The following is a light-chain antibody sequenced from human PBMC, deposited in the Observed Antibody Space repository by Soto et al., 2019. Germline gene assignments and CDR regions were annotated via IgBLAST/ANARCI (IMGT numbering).Light chain of an antibody. Sequence: QSALTQPASVSGSPGQSITISCTGTSSDVGGYNYVSWYQQHPGKASKLMIYDVSNRPSGVSNRFSGSKSGNTAALTVSGRQAEDEADYYCSSYTSSSTVVFGGGTKLTVL. V-gene: IGLV2-14*01. J-gene: IGLJ2*01. CDR3: SSYTSSSTVV. CDR2: DVS. CDR1: SSDVGGYNY.